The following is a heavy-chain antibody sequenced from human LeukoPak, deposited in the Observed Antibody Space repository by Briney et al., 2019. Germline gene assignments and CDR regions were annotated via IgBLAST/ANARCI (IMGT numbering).Heavy chain of an antibody. D-gene: IGHD6-13*01. CDR2: INPNSGGT. J-gene: IGHJ5*02. CDR3: ARGRSSSSYNRFDP. V-gene: IGHV1-2*02. CDR1: GYTFTDYY. Sequence: GASVKVSCKASGYTFTDYYLNWVRQAPGQGLEWMGWINPNSGGTNYQGRVTMTRDTSIRTAYMELSRLRSDDTAVYYCARGRSSSSYNRFDPWGQGTLITVSS.